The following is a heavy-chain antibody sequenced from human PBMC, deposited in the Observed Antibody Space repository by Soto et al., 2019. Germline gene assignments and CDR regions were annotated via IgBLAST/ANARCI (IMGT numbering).Heavy chain of an antibody. CDR3: MRDLRQTSRCGVAYNWFDP. D-gene: IGHD5-12*01. CDR2: IYYSGST. V-gene: IGHV4-59*01. Sequence: PSETLSLTCTVSGGSISSYYWTWIRQPPGKGLEWIGYIYYSGSTNYNPSLNSRVTISVDTSKNQFSLKLRSVTAADTAVYYCMRDLRQTSRCGVAYNWFDPWGEGTLVTVSS. CDR1: GGSISSYY. J-gene: IGHJ5*02.